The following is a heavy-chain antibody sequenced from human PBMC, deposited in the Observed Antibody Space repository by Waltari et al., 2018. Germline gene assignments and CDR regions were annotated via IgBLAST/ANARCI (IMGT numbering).Heavy chain of an antibody. CDR3: ARGKAFDP. V-gene: IGHV3-21*06. CDR2: LSNGGDYK. Sequence: VRLVESGGGRVEPGESLRLSCVGSGFSFDEYSMNWVRQAPGNGLEWVSSLSNGGDYKGYADSVEGRFTISRDNDKNTLYLQMNDLRVDDTAIYYCARGKAFDPWGQGTRVNVSS. J-gene: IGHJ5*02. CDR1: GFSFDEYS.